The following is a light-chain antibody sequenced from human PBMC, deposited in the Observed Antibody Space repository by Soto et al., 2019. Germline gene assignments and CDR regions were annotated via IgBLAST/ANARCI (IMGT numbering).Light chain of an antibody. J-gene: IGLJ3*02. CDR2: DVS. CDR3: CSYAGNYIWV. CDR1: SSEVGGYNH. Sequence: QSALTQPRSVSGSPGQSVTISCTGTSSEVGGYNHVSWYQQHPGKAPKLMIYDVSKWPSGVPDRFSGSKSGNTASLTISGLQAEDEADYYCCSYAGNYIWVFGGGTKLTVL. V-gene: IGLV2-11*01.